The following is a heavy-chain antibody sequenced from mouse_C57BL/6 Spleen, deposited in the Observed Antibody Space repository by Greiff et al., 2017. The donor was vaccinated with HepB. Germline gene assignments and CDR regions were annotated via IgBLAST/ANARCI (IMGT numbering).Heavy chain of an antibody. D-gene: IGHD4-1*01. CDR1: GFTFSSYG. J-gene: IGHJ4*01. Sequence: EVMLVESGGDLVKPGGSLKLSCAASGFTFSSYGMSWVRQTPDKRLEWVATISSGGSYTYYPDSVKGRFTISRDNAKNTLYLQMSSLKSEDTAMYYCARQLGREGYAMDYWGQGTSVTVSS. CDR3: ARQLGREGYAMDY. V-gene: IGHV5-6*02. CDR2: ISSGGSYT.